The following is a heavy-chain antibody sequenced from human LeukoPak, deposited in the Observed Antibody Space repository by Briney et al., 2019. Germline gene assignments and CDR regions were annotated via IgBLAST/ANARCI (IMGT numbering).Heavy chain of an antibody. Sequence: ASLKVSCKASGYTFTSYDMHWVRQATGQGLEWMGWMNPANGNTVYTRKFQGRVTITRDISISTAYMELSSLRSEDTAVYYCARVGCSPISCHTWFDPWGQGTLVTVSS. CDR2: MNPANGNT. CDR3: ARVGCSPISCHTWFDP. V-gene: IGHV1-8*03. CDR1: GYTFTSYD. J-gene: IGHJ5*02. D-gene: IGHD2-2*01.